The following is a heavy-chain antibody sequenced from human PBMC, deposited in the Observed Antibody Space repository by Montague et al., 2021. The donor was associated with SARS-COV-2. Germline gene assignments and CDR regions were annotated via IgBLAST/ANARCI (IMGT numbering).Heavy chain of an antibody. CDR1: AGSISSSNW. CDR2: IYHSGGT. V-gene: IGHV4-4*02. D-gene: IGHD3-16*01. Sequence: SETLSLTCAVSAGSISSSNWWSWVRQPPGKGLEWIAEIYHSGGTNYNPSLKSRVTISVDKSKTQFSLKLSSVTAADTAVYYCARITFGYYGMDVWGQGTTVTVSS. CDR3: ARITFGYYGMDV. J-gene: IGHJ6*02.